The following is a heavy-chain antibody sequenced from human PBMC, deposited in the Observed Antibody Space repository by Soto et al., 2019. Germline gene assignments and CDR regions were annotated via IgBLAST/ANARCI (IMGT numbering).Heavy chain of an antibody. Sequence: QLQLQESGPGLVKPSETLSLTCTVSGGSISSSSYYWGWIRQPPGKGLEWIGSIYYSGSTYYNPSLKSRVTISVDTSKNQFSLKLSSVTAADTAVYYCARDPLGYYDSSGYYYQRWGQGTLVTVSS. J-gene: IGHJ4*02. CDR2: IYYSGST. CDR1: GGSISSSSYY. CDR3: ARDPLGYYDSSGYYYQR. D-gene: IGHD3-22*01. V-gene: IGHV4-39*07.